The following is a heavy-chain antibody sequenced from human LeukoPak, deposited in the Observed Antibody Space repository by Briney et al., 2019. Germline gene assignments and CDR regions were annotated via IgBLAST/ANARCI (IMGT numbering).Heavy chain of an antibody. V-gene: IGHV4-59*01. CDR3: ARVRYSSSWVYYYYYMDV. Sequence: SETLSLTCAVYGGSFSGYYWSWIRQPPGKGLEWIGYIYYSGSTNYNPSLKSRVTISVDTSKNQFSLKLSSVTAADTAVYYCARVRYSSSWVYYYYYMDVWGKGTTVTVSS. CDR2: IYYSGST. J-gene: IGHJ6*03. CDR1: GGSFSGYY. D-gene: IGHD6-13*01.